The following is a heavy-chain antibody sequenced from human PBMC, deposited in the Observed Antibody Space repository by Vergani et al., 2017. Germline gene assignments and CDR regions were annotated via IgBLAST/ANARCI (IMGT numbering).Heavy chain of an antibody. CDR2: ISYDGINK. D-gene: IGHD3-22*01. CDR3: ARELYYDGSGYFGGPYYFDY. CDR1: AFTFTSYS. Sequence: QALLVGSGGGVVQPGRSLRLSCVASAFTFTSYSIHWVCQAPGKGLEWVAFISYDGINKYYADSLKGRFTISRDNSKNTVSLQMNSLRPEDSAIYYCARELYYDGSGYFGGPYYFDYWGQGTLVTVSS. J-gene: IGHJ4*02. V-gene: IGHV3-30*04.